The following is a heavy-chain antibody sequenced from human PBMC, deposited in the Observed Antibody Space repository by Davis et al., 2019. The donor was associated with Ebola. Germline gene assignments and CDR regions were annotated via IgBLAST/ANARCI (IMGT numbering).Heavy chain of an antibody. CDR1: GYSFTDDG. Sequence: ASVKVSCKASGYSFTDDGISWVRQATGQGLEWMGWISAYNGNTNYAQKLQGRVTMTTDTSTSTAYMELRSLRSDDTAVYYCARNDYGDYYFDYWGQGTLVTVSS. J-gene: IGHJ4*02. V-gene: IGHV1-18*01. D-gene: IGHD4-17*01. CDR3: ARNDYGDYYFDY. CDR2: ISAYNGNT.